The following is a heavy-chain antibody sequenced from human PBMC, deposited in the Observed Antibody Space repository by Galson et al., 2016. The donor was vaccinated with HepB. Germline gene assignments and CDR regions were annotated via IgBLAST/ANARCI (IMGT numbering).Heavy chain of an antibody. D-gene: IGHD3-22*01. CDR3: ARGRDSSGYKSLDY. CDR2: ISSSSRFI. CDR1: GFTFSSYS. Sequence: SLRLSCAASGFTFSSYSMHWVRQAPGKGLEWVSSISSSSRFIYYRDSVKGRFTISRDNTKNSLYLQMNSLRAEDTAVFYCARGRDSSGYKSLDYWGQGTLVTVSS. V-gene: IGHV3-21*01. J-gene: IGHJ4*02.